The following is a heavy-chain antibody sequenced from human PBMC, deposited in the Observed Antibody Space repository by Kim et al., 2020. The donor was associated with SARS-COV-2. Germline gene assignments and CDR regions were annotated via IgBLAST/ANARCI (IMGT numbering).Heavy chain of an antibody. D-gene: IGHD6-13*01. J-gene: IGHJ6*02. V-gene: IGHV3-48*02. CDR1: GFTFSSYS. CDR2: ISSSSSTI. CDR3: ASNTAAGKYYYYYGMDV. Sequence: GGSLRLSCAASGFTFSSYSMNWVRQAPGKGLEWVSYISSSSSTIYYADSVKGRFTISRDNAKNSLYLQMNSLRDEDTAVYYCASNTAAGKYYYYYGMDVWGQGTTVTVSS.